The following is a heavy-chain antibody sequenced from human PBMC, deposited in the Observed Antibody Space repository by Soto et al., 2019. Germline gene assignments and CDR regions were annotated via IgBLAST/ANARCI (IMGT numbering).Heavy chain of an antibody. D-gene: IGHD2-15*01. CDR3: AREDIVVVVAASEYYYYYGMDV. CDR1: GGTFSSYA. CDR2: IIPIFGTA. Sequence: QVQLVQSGAEVKKPGSSVKVSCKASGGTFSSYAISWVRQAPGQGLEWMGGIIPIFGTANYAQKFQGRVTITADESTSRAYTELSSLRSEDTAVSYCAREDIVVVVAASEYYYYYGMDVWGQGTTVTVSS. J-gene: IGHJ6*02. V-gene: IGHV1-69*01.